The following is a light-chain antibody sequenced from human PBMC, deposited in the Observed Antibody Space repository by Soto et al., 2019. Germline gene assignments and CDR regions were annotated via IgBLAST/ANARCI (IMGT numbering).Light chain of an antibody. CDR2: EVS. Sequence: QSVLTQPPSASGSPGQTVTISCTGTSNDVGGDNYVSWYQQHPGKAPKLMIHEVSKRPSGVPDRFSGSKSGNTASLTVSGLVTEDESDYYCSSYGGANTVVFGGGTKLTVL. CDR1: SNDVGGDNY. V-gene: IGLV2-8*01. J-gene: IGLJ2*01. CDR3: SSYGGANTVV.